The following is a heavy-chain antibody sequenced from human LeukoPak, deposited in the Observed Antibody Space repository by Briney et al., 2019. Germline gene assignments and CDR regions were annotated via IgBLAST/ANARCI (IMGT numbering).Heavy chain of an antibody. CDR2: IRQDGSQK. J-gene: IGHJ4*02. Sequence: AGGFLRLSCAASGFTFSSYWMSWVRQAPGKGLEWVATIRQDGSQKYYVDSVKGRFTISRDNAKNSLYLQMNSLRAEDTAVYYCARESGSVTSEVDFDYWGQGTLVTVSS. CDR1: GFTFSSYW. D-gene: IGHD4-17*01. V-gene: IGHV3-7*01. CDR3: ARESGSVTSEVDFDY.